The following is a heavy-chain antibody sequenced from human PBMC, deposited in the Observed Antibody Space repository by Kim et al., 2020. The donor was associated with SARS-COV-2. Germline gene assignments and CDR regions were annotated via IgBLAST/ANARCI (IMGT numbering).Heavy chain of an antibody. CDR1: GFTFDRSS. CDR2: ISSTSSAT. Sequence: GGSLRLSCAASGFTFDRSSMNWARQVPGKGLEWVSYISSTSSATYYANSVKGRFTISRDNAKKSLYLQMNSLRDEDTAVYYCVREGLDSWGQGTLVTVSS. CDR3: VREGLDS. J-gene: IGHJ5*01. V-gene: IGHV3-48*02.